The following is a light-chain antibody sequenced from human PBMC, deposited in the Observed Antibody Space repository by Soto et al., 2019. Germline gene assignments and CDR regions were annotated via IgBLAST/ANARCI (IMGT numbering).Light chain of an antibody. J-gene: IGKJ1*01. CDR3: QQYGSSPRT. V-gene: IGKV3-15*01. Sequence: EIVMTQSPATLSVSPGDRATLSCRASQSVGSNLAWYQQKPGQAPRLLIYGASTRVTGIPARFSGSGSGTDFTLTISRLEPEDFAVYYCQQYGSSPRTFGQGTKVDIK. CDR2: GAS. CDR1: QSVGSN.